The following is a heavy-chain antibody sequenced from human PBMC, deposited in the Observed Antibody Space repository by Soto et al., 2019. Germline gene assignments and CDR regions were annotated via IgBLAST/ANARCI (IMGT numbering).Heavy chain of an antibody. Sequence: ASVKVSCKASGYTFTSYDINWVRQATGQGLEWMGWMNPNSGNTGYAQKFQGRVTLTRNTSISTAYMELSSLRSEDTAVYYCARGRGVGEDFGVVTNYYYYMDVWGKGTTVTVSS. CDR3: ARGRGVGEDFGVVTNYYYYMDV. CDR2: MNPNSGNT. D-gene: IGHD3-3*01. CDR1: GYTFTSYD. J-gene: IGHJ6*03. V-gene: IGHV1-8*01.